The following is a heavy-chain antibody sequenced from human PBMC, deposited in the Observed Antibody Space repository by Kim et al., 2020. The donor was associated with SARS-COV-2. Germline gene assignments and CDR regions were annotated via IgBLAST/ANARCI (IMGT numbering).Heavy chain of an antibody. Sequence: ASVKVSCKVSGYTLTELSMHWVRQAPGKGLEWMGGFDPEDGETIYAQKFQGRVTMTEDTSTDTAYMELSSLRSEDTAVYYFATSFAGQWLVHFDYWGQGTLVTVSS. J-gene: IGHJ4*02. V-gene: IGHV1-24*01. CDR1: GYTLTELS. CDR2: FDPEDGET. CDR3: ATSFAGQWLVHFDY. D-gene: IGHD6-19*01.